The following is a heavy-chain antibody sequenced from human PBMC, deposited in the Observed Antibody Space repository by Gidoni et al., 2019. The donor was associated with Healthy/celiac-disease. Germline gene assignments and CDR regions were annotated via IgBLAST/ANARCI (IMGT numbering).Heavy chain of an antibody. V-gene: IGHV1-3*01. J-gene: IGHJ3*02. CDR3: ARDPGKRKFDAFDI. Sequence: KFQGRVTITRDTSASTAYMELSSLRSEDTAVYYCARDPGKRKFDAFDIWGQGTMVTVSS. D-gene: IGHD1-1*01.